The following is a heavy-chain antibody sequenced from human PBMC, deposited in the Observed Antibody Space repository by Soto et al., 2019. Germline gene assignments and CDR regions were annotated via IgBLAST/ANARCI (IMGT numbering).Heavy chain of an antibody. D-gene: IGHD3-10*01. J-gene: IGHJ6*03. V-gene: IGHV1-18*01. CDR1: GYTFTSYG. Sequence: ASVKVSCKASGYTFTSYGISWVRQAPGQGLEWMGWISAYNGNTNYAQKLQGRVTMTTDTSTSTAYMELRSLRSDDTAVYYCARDQKAPSTYYYGSGSPYYYYYYMDVWGKGTTVTVSS. CDR2: ISAYNGNT. CDR3: ARDQKAPSTYYYGSGSPYYYYYYMDV.